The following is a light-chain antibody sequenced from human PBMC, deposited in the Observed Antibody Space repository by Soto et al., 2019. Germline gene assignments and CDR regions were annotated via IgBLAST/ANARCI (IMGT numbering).Light chain of an antibody. CDR2: ATS. CDR3: QQTFNNPT. Sequence: DIQMTQSPSSLSASVGDRVTIACRASQSIAGFLNWYQQKPGKAPDPLIYATSSLHSGVTPRFSGSGSGADFNLTISPLQPEDSATYFCQQTFNNPTFGPGT. V-gene: IGKV1-39*01. CDR1: QSIAGF. J-gene: IGKJ3*01.